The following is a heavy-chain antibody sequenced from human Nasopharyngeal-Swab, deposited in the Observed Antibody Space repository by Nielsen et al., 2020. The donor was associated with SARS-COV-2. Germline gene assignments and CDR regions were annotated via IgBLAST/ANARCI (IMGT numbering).Heavy chain of an antibody. CDR2: ISSRSSYI. D-gene: IGHD3-3*01. J-gene: IGHJ4*02. Sequence: VRQAPGKGLEWVSSISSRSSYIYNADSVTGRFTISRDKAKNSLYLQMNSLRAEDTAVYYCASSPYYDFWSDYYTSFDYWGQGTLVTVSS. V-gene: IGHV3-21*01. CDR3: ASSPYYDFWSDYYTSFDY.